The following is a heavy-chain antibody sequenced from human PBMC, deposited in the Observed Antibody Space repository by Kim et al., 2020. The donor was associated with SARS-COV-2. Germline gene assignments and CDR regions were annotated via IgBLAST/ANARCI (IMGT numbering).Heavy chain of an antibody. Sequence: SETLSLTCTISDASISHYYLSWIRQPPGKGLEWIGYLYDTGSADYSPSFKRRVTISVDKSKKQFSLKVTSVTAADTAVYYCARTDGSGRFSSAMDVWGQGTSVIVSS. V-gene: IGHV4-59*01. D-gene: IGHD3-10*01. CDR1: DASISHYY. CDR3: ARTDGSGRFSSAMDV. CDR2: LYDTGSA. J-gene: IGHJ6*02.